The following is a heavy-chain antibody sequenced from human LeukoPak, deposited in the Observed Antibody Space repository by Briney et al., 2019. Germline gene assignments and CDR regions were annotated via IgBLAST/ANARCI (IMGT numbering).Heavy chain of an antibody. D-gene: IGHD3/OR15-3a*01. CDR2: IYSSGTT. Sequence: PSETLSLTCVVSGVSLHRSFWTWVRQPPGKGLEWIGRIYSSGTTDYSPSLKSRLTISIDTSKNQFSLRLASMTAADKAVYFCGRRPAVDGPIDNWGQGILVAVSS. CDR3: GRRPAVDGPIDN. J-gene: IGHJ4*02. V-gene: IGHV4-59*01. CDR1: GVSLHRSF.